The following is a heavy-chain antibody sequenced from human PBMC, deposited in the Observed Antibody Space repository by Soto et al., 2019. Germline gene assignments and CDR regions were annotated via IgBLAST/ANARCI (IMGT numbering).Heavy chain of an antibody. V-gene: IGHV1-69*01. J-gene: IGHJ5*02. D-gene: IGHD6-13*01. CDR1: GGTFSSYA. CDR3: ARDRDSSIWYDNWSDP. CDR2: IIPIFGTA. Sequence: QVQLVQSGAEVKKPGSSVKGSCKASGGTFSSYAISWVRQAPGQGLEWMGGIIPIFGTANYAQKFQGRVTITADESTSPAYMELSSLRSEDTAVYYCARDRDSSIWYDNWSDPWRQGTLLTVSS.